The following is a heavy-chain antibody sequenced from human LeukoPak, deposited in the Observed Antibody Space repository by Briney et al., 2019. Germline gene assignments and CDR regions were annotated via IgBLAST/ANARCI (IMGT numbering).Heavy chain of an antibody. CDR3: ARAGTVEMTPLDY. Sequence: GASVKVSCKASGYTFTGYYMHWVRQAPGQGLEWMGWINPSSGGTNYAQKFQGWVTMTRDTSISTAYMELSRLRSDDTAVYYCARAGTVEMTPLDYWGQGTLVTVSS. J-gene: IGHJ4*02. CDR2: INPSSGGT. V-gene: IGHV1-2*04. CDR1: GYTFTGYY. D-gene: IGHD5-24*01.